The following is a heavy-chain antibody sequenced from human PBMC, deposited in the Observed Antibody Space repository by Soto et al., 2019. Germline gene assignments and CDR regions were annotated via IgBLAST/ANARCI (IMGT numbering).Heavy chain of an antibody. J-gene: IGHJ6*02. Sequence: QVQLVESGGGVVQPGRSLRLSCAASGFTFSSYAMHWVRQAPGKGLEWVAVISYDGSNKYYADSVKGRFTISRDNSKNTLYLKMNSLRAEDTAVYYCARDQAAARVYYGMDVWGQGTTVTVSS. CDR2: ISYDGSNK. CDR1: GFTFSSYA. V-gene: IGHV3-30-3*01. D-gene: IGHD6-13*01. CDR3: ARDQAAARVYYGMDV.